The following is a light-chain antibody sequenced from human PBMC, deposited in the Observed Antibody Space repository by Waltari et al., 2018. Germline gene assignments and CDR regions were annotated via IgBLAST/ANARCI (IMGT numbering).Light chain of an antibody. J-gene: IGLJ2*01. CDR2: RNN. CDR3: TAWQYSLSGQE. V-gene: IGLV1-47*01. Sequence: QSVLTQPPSASGPPGQRVTISCSGSSSNIGSNYVSWDQQLPGKAPKLLIYRNNPRPARIADCFSASKSRTSASLTFSGLRSEAEAAYYCTAWQYSLSGQEFGGGTKLSFL. CDR1: SSNIGSNY.